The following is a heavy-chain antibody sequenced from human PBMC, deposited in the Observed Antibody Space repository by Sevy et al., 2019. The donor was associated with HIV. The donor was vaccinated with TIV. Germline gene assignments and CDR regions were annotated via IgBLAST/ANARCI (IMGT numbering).Heavy chain of an antibody. V-gene: IGHV3-7*01. CDR1: GFTFSSYW. Sequence: GGSLRLSCVASGFTFSSYWMSWVRQAPGKGLEWVANIKQDGSEKYYVDSVKGRFTISRDNSQNSLFLQMNTLRAEDTAVYYCAREGSPYDTYYYYYGMDVWGQGTTVTVSS. J-gene: IGHJ6*02. D-gene: IGHD5-12*01. CDR2: IKQDGSEK. CDR3: AREGSPYDTYYYYYGMDV.